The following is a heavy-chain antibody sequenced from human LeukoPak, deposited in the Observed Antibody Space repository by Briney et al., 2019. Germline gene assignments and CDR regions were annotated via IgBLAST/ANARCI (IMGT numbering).Heavy chain of an antibody. J-gene: IGHJ4*02. CDR2: IYSGGST. CDR3: ARAPLYYDILTGKTFDY. Sequence: GGSLRLSCAASGFTVSSNYMSWARQAPGKGLEWVSVIYSGGSTYYADSVKGRFTISRDNSKNTLYLQMNGLRAEDTAVYYCARAPLYYDILTGKTFDYWGQGTLVTVSS. V-gene: IGHV3-66*01. D-gene: IGHD3-9*01. CDR1: GFTVSSNY.